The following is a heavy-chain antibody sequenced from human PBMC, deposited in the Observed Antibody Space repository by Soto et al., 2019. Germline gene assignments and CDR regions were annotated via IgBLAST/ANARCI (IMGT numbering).Heavy chain of an antibody. V-gene: IGHV1-3*01. CDR2: INAGNGNT. CDR1: GYTFTSYA. Sequence: ASVKVSCKASGYTFTSYAMHWVRQAPGQRLEWMGWINAGNGNTKYSQKFQGRVTITRDTSASTAYMELSSLRSEDTAVYYCARMVYAIESFDYWGQGTLVTVSS. D-gene: IGHD2-8*01. J-gene: IGHJ4*02. CDR3: ARMVYAIESFDY.